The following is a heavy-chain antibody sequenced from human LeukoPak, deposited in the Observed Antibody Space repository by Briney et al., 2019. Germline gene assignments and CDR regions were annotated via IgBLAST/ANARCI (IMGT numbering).Heavy chain of an antibody. CDR3: ARDGGSGTSTGYNGYYYYGMDV. CDR1: GFTFNNYA. CDR2: ISGGGETT. V-gene: IGHV3-23*01. J-gene: IGHJ6*02. D-gene: IGHD3-9*01. Sequence: PGGSLRLSCAASGFTFNNYAMSWVRQAPGKGLEWVSSISGGGETTYYADSANGRFTISRDSSKNTVHLQMNSLRAEDTAVYYCARDGGSGTSTGYNGYYYYGMDVWGQGTTVTVSS.